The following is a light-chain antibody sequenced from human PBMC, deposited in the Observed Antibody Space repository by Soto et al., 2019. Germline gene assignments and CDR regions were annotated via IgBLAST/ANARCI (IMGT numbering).Light chain of an antibody. Sequence: QAVVTQEPSLTVSPGGTVTLTCGSSTGPVTSSHYTYWFHQKPGQAPKTLIYDTTEKHSWTPARFSGSLLGDKGALTLSGAQPEDEAEYFCLLSYSGPRVVFGGGTKLTVL. J-gene: IGLJ2*01. CDR3: LLSYSGPRVV. V-gene: IGLV7-46*01. CDR1: TGPVTSSHY. CDR2: DTT.